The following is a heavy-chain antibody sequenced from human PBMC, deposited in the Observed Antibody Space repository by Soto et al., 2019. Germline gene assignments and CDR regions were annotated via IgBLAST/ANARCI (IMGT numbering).Heavy chain of an antibody. CDR3: ARGRENFFGSWYKWVIGWFDP. D-gene: IGHD6-13*01. Sequence: QVQLQQWGAGLLKPSETLSLTCAVYGGSFSGYYWSWIRQPPGKGLEWIGEINHSGSTNYNPSLKSRVTISVDTSKNQFSLKLSSVTAADTAVYYCARGRENFFGSWYKWVIGWFDPWGQGTLVTVSS. CDR2: INHSGST. J-gene: IGHJ5*02. CDR1: GGSFSGYY. V-gene: IGHV4-34*01.